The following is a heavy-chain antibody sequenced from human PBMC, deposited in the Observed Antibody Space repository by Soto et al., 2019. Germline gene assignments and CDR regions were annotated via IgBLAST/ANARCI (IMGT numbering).Heavy chain of an antibody. Sequence: ASVKVSCKASGYGFTSLDINWVRQTAGQGLEWMGWMQPSTGRTGYAQKFQGRVTMTRDTSINTAYMELTTLTSDDTAFYYCARGVSAGVDYWGQGTLVTVSS. D-gene: IGHD1-26*01. V-gene: IGHV1-8*01. CDR3: ARGVSAGVDY. J-gene: IGHJ4*02. CDR2: MQPSTGRT. CDR1: GYGFTSLD.